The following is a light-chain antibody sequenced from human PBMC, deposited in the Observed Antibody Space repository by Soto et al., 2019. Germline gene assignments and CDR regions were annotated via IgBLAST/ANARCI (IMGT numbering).Light chain of an antibody. CDR1: QSVSANY. CDR2: GAS. Sequence: EIVLTQSPGTLSLSPGERATLSCRTSQSVSANYLAWYQQKPGQAPRLLIFGASFRATGIPDGFSGSGSGTEFTLTISGLEPEDFALYYCQQYGNSVYTFGQGTKLEIK. V-gene: IGKV3-20*01. J-gene: IGKJ2*01. CDR3: QQYGNSVYT.